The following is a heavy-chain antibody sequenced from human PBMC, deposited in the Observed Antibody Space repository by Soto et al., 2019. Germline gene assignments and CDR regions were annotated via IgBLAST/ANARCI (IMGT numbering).Heavy chain of an antibody. CDR3: ARGGYGDYAGLWYFDL. CDR2: IGTAGDT. V-gene: IGHV3-13*01. D-gene: IGHD4-17*01. CDR1: GFTFSSYD. J-gene: IGHJ2*01. Sequence: EVQLVESGGGLVQPGGSLRLSCAASGFTFSSYDMHWVRQATGKGLEWVSAIGTAGDTYYPGSVKGRFTISRENAKNSLYRQMNSLRAGDTAVYYCARGGYGDYAGLWYFDLWGRGTLVTVSS.